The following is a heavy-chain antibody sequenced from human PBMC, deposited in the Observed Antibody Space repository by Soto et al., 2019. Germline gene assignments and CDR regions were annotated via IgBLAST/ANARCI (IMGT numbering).Heavy chain of an antibody. Sequence: QLQLQESGPGLVKPSETLSLTCTVSGGSISSSSYYWGWIRQPPGKGLEWIGSIYYSGSTYYNPSLTSRVTISVDTSKNQFSLKLSSVTAADTAVYYCARWSGSGYYYLNWFDPWGQGTLVTVSS. V-gene: IGHV4-39*01. CDR2: IYYSGST. CDR3: ARWSGSGYYYLNWFDP. D-gene: IGHD3-22*01. J-gene: IGHJ5*02. CDR1: GGSISSSSYY.